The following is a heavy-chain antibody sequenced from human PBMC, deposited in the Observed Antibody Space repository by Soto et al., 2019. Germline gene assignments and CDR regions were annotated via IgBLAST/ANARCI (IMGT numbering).Heavy chain of an antibody. V-gene: IGHV4-30-2*02. CDR1: GGSISSGCYS. D-gene: IGHD2-8*01. J-gene: IGHJ6*02. CDR2: IYHSGST. CDR3: AKNGQPPYYYYGLDV. Sequence: PSETLSLTCAVSGGSISSGCYSWSWIRQPPGKGLEWIGYIYHSGSTYYNPSLKSRVTISVDRSKNQFSLKLRGLTSDDTAIYYCAKNGQPPYYYYGLDVWGQGTTVTVSS.